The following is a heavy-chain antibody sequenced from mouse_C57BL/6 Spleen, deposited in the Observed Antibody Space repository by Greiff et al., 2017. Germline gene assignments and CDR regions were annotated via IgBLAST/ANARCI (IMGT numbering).Heavy chain of an antibody. CDR2: IYPSDSET. V-gene: IGHV1-61*01. J-gene: IGHJ4*01. Sequence: QVQLQQSGAELVRPGSSVKLSCQASGYTFTSYWMDWVKQRPGQGLEWIGNIYPSDSETHYNQKFKDKATLTVDKSSSTAYMQLSSLTSEDSAVYYCASRSYYAMDYWGQGTSVTVSS. CDR3: ASRSYYAMDY. CDR1: GYTFTSYW. D-gene: IGHD1-1*01.